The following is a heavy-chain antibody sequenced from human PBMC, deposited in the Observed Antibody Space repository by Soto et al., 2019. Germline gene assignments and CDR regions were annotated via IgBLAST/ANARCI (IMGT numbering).Heavy chain of an antibody. CDR2: INHSGST. J-gene: IGHJ5*02. Sequence: SETLSLTCAVYGGSFSGYYWNWIRQPPGKGLEWIGEINHSGSTNYNPSLKSRVTISVDTSKNQFSLKLISMASADTAIYFCARRAVAVSTIREDNWLDPWGQGTLVTVSS. V-gene: IGHV4-34*01. D-gene: IGHD2-21*02. CDR3: ARRAVAVSTIREDNWLDP. CDR1: GGSFSGYY.